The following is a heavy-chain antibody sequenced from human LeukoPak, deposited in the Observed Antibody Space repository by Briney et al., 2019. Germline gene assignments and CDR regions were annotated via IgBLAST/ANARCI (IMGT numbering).Heavy chain of an antibody. CDR1: GFTFSSYA. D-gene: IGHD2/OR15-2a*01. CDR3: AKDFLFPGDYFDY. V-gene: IGHV3-23*01. Sequence: PGGSLRLSCAASGFTFSSYAMSWVRQARGKGLEWVSAISGSGGSTYYADSVKGRFTISRDNSKNTLYLQMNSLRAEDTAVYYCAKDFLFPGDYFDYWGQGTLVTVSS. J-gene: IGHJ4*02. CDR2: ISGSGGST.